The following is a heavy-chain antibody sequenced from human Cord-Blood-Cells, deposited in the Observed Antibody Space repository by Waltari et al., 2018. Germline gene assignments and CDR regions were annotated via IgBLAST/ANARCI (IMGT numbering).Heavy chain of an antibody. Sequence: QLQLQESGPGLVKPSETLSLTCTVPGGSISSSSYYWGRIRQHPGEGLEWIVSIYYSGCTYYNPSLKSRVTISVDTSKNQFSLKLSSVTAADTAVYYCARHVYDFWSGYYFDYWGQGTLVTVSS. CDR1: GGSISSSSYY. J-gene: IGHJ4*02. CDR3: ARHVYDFWSGYYFDY. D-gene: IGHD3-3*01. CDR2: IYYSGCT. V-gene: IGHV4-39*01.